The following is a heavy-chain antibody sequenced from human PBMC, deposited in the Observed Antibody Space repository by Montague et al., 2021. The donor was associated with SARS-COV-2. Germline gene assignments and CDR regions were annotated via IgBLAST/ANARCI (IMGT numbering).Heavy chain of an antibody. CDR2: ISYDGSNK. CDR3: ARDNYDYVWGSYRYIY. J-gene: IGHJ4*02. CDR1: GFTFSSYA. D-gene: IGHD3-16*02. Sequence: SLRLSCAASGFTFSSYAMHWVRQAPGRGLEWLAVISYDGSNKYYADSVKGRFTISREMNSLRAEVTAVYYCARDNYDYVWGSYRYIYWGQGTLVTVSS. V-gene: IGHV3-30*04.